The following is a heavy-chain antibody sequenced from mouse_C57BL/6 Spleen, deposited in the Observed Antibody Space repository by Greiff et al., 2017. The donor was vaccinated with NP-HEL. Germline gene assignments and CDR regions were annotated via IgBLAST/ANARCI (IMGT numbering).Heavy chain of an antibody. J-gene: IGHJ2*01. CDR2: IDPSDSYT. CDR3: ARSYYYGSSERNYFDY. V-gene: IGHV1-50*01. Sequence: VQLQQSGAELVKPGASVKLSCKASGYTFTSYWMQWVKQRPGQGLEWIGEIDPSDSYTNYNQKFKGKATLTVDTSSSTAYMQLSSLTTEDSAVYYCARSYYYGSSERNYFDYWGQGTTLTVSS. CDR1: GYTFTSYW. D-gene: IGHD1-1*01.